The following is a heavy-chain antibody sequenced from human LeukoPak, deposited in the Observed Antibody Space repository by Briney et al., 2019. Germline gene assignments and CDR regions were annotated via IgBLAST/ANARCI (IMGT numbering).Heavy chain of an antibody. V-gene: IGHV3-23*01. CDR3: AKATGYLL. CDR1: GFTFSSYA. J-gene: IGHJ4*02. CDR2: ISNSGGTT. D-gene: IGHD1-14*01. Sequence: GGSLRLSCAASGFTFSSYAMSWVRQAPGKGLEWVSTISNSGGTTYYADSVKGRFTISRDDFENTLYLQMNSLRAEDTAVYYCAKATGYLLWGQGTLVTVSS.